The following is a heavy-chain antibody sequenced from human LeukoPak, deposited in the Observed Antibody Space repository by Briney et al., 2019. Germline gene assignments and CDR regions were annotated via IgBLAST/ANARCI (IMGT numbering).Heavy chain of an antibody. D-gene: IGHD3-22*01. V-gene: IGHV1-69*05. CDR3: ARSPRYYDSSGYRVYYFDY. CDR2: IISIFGTA. Sequence: ASVKVSCKASGGTFSSYAISWVRQAPGQGLEWMGGIISIFGTANYAQKFQGRVTITTDESTSTAYMELSSLRSEDTAVYYCARSPRYYDSSGYRVYYFDYWGQGTLVTVSS. J-gene: IGHJ4*02. CDR1: GGTFSSYA.